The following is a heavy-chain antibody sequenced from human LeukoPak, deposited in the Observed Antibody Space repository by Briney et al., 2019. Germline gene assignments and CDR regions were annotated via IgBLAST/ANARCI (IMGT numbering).Heavy chain of an antibody. J-gene: IGHJ5*02. CDR1: GGSISTYY. CDR2: VYYSGST. Sequence: SETLSLTCTVSGGSISTYYWSWIRQPPGKGLEWIGYVYYSGSTNYNPSLKSRVTISVDTSKNQFSLKLSSVTAADTAVYYCAGADYDILTGFHNWFDPWGQGTLVTVSS. CDR3: AGADYDILTGFHNWFDP. D-gene: IGHD3-9*01. V-gene: IGHV4-59*01.